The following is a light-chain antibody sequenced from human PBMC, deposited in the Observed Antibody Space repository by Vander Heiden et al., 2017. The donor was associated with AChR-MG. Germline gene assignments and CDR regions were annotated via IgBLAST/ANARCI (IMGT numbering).Light chain of an antibody. CDR1: SSGVGSYNL. J-gene: IGLJ2*01. CDR2: EVS. V-gene: IGLV2-23*02. Sequence: QSALPQPAPVSGSPGQSITISCTGTSSGVGSYNLVSWYQQLPGKAPKLMIYEVSKRPSGVSNRFSGSKAGSTASLTISGLQAEGEADYCCCSYAGSSTVVFGGGTKLTVL. CDR3: CSYAGSSTVV.